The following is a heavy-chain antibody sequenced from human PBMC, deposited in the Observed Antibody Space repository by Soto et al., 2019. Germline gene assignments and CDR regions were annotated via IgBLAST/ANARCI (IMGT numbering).Heavy chain of an antibody. CDR3: ATQGDSSGYYYPVLY. J-gene: IGHJ4*02. CDR2: ISYDGSNK. CDR1: GFTFSSYG. Sequence: QVQLVESGGGVVQAGRSLRLSCAASGFTFSSYGMHWVRQAPGKGLEWVAVISYDGSNKYYADSVKGRFTISRDNSKNTLYLQMNSLRAEDTAVYYCATQGDSSGYYYPVLYWGQGTLVTVSS. D-gene: IGHD3-22*01. V-gene: IGHV3-30*03.